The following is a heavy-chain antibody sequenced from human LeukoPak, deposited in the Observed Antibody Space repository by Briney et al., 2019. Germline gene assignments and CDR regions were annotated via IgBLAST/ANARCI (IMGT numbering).Heavy chain of an antibody. CDR3: ATRRGWYNDYYYYYMDV. D-gene: IGHD6-19*01. J-gene: IGHJ6*03. Sequence: SVKDSCKASRGTFSSYAINWVRPAPGQGLERMGRIIPIFGTANYAQKFQGRVTITTDESTSTAYMELSSLRSEDTAVYYCATRRGWYNDYYYYYMDVWGKGTTVTVSS. CDR2: IIPIFGTA. CDR1: RGTFSSYA. V-gene: IGHV1-69*05.